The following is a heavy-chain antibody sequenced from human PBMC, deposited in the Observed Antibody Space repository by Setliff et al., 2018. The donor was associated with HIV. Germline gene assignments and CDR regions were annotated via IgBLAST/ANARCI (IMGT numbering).Heavy chain of an antibody. D-gene: IGHD6-6*01. J-gene: IGHJ1*01. CDR2: INPSNGST. Sequence: ASVKVSCKASGYTFTSYYMHWARQAPGQGLEWMGIINPSNGSTTYAQKFQGRVTMTRDTSTSAVYMELSSLRSEDTAVYYCARDPAPSSSASYFQHWGQGTPVTVSS. CDR3: ARDPAPSSSASYFQH. CDR1: GYTFTSYY. V-gene: IGHV1-46*01.